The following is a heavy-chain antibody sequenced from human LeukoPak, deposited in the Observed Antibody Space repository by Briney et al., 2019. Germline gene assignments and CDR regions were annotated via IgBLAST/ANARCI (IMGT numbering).Heavy chain of an antibody. CDR2: VYTSGST. V-gene: IGHV4-61*02. CDR3: ARDLRYYDFWSGDYSDAFDI. J-gene: IGHJ3*02. D-gene: IGHD3-3*01. CDR1: GGSISSVGYY. Sequence: MASQTLSLTCIVSGGSISSVGYYWSWIRQPAGKGLEWIGRVYTSGSTDYNPSLKSRVTISLDTSKNQFSLKLSSVTPADTAVYYCARDLRYYDFWSGDYSDAFDIWGQGTMVTVSS.